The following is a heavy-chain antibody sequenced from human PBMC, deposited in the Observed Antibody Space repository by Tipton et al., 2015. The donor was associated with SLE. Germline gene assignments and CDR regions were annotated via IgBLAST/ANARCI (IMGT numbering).Heavy chain of an antibody. CDR3: ASYGNYFGY. J-gene: IGHJ4*02. CDR2: ITSGSTNI. Sequence: SLRLSCSASGFSFNSYTVHWVRQAPGKGLEWVSSITSGSTNIYYPDSMKARFTVSRDNAKNSLYLQMNSLRAEDTAVYYCASYGNYFGYWGQGTLVTVSS. CDR1: GFSFNSYT. V-gene: IGHV3-21*01. D-gene: IGHD4-17*01.